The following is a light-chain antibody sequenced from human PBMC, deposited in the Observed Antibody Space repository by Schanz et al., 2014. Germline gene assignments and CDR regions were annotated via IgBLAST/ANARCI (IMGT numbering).Light chain of an antibody. Sequence: QSALTQPASVSGSPGQSITISCTGNSSDVGGYNYVSWYQQHPGKAPKLMIYDVINRPSWVSNRFSGSKSANTASLTISGLQAEDEADYYCCSYAGSSTSWVFGGGTKLTVL. CDR1: SSDVGGYNY. CDR3: CSYAGSSTSWV. V-gene: IGLV2-23*02. J-gene: IGLJ3*02. CDR2: DVI.